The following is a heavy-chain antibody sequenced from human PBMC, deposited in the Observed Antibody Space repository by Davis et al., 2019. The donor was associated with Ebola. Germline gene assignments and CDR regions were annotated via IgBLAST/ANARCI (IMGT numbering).Heavy chain of an antibody. D-gene: IGHD2-2*01. V-gene: IGHV4-30-4*01. J-gene: IGHJ6*03. CDR1: GGSISSGDYY. CDR2: IYYSGST. CDR3: AREGGDQLLYYYYYIDV. Sequence: SETLSLTCTVSGGSISSGDYYWSWIRQPPGKGLEWIGYIYYSGSTYYNPSLKRRVTISVDTSKNPFSLKLSSLTAADTAVYYCAREGGDQLLYYYYYIDVWGKGTTVTVSS.